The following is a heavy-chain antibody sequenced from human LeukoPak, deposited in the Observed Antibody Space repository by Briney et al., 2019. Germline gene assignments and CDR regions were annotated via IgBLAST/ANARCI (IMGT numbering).Heavy chain of an antibody. V-gene: IGHV5-51*01. CDR1: GYSFTSYW. CDR2: IYPGDSDT. D-gene: IGHD2-2*01. Sequence: GESLKISCKGSGYSFTSYWIGWVRQMPGKGLEWMGIIYPGDSDTKYSPSFQGQVSISADKSVSTAYLQWSSLKASDTAMYYCARGYCSSTSCSGDFDYWGQGTLLTVSS. J-gene: IGHJ4*02. CDR3: ARGYCSSTSCSGDFDY.